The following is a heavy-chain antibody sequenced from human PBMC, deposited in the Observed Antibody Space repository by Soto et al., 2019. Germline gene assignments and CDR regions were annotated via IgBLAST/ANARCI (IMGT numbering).Heavy chain of an antibody. Sequence: ASVKVSCKASGYTFTGYYMHWVRQAPGQGLEWMGWINPNSGGTNYAQKFQGWVTMTRDPSISTAYMELSRLRSDDTAVYYCGRDEVIAGTTGMDYYNCKDVWGQGTTVTVSS. V-gene: IGHV1-2*04. CDR2: INPNSGGT. J-gene: IGHJ6*02. CDR1: GYTFTGYY. D-gene: IGHD1-7*01. CDR3: GRDEVIAGTTGMDYYNCKDV.